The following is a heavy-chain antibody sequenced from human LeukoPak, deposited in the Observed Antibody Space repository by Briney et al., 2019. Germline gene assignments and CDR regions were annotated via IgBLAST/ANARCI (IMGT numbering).Heavy chain of an antibody. V-gene: IGHV3-48*01. CDR2: VSSSSSTM. D-gene: IGHD2-2*01. J-gene: IGHJ3*02. Sequence: PGGSLRLSCAASGFTFSPYTMNWGRQAPGKGLDWLSSVSSSSSTMYYADSVRGRFTISRDNAKNSLYLQMNSLRAEDTAVYYCARDGSGLGYCSSPNCRGAFDIWGQGTMVTVSS. CDR1: GFTFSPYT. CDR3: ARDGSGLGYCSSPNCRGAFDI.